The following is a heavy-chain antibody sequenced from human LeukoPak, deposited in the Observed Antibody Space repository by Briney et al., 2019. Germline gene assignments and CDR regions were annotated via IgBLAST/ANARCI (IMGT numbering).Heavy chain of an antibody. CDR2: IKEDGSEK. Sequence: GGSLRLSCAASGFTFRSYWMSWVRQAPGKGLERVANIKEDGSEKYYVDSVKGRFTISRDNANNSLYLQMNSLRAEDTAVYYCARDAVWGGGHDCWGQGTLVTVSA. CDR1: GFTFRSYW. CDR3: ARDAVWGGGHDC. V-gene: IGHV3-7*01. J-gene: IGHJ4*02. D-gene: IGHD3-16*01.